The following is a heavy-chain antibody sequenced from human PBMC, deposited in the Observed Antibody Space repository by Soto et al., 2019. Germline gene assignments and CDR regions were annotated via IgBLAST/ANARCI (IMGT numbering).Heavy chain of an antibody. CDR3: AKSMGGAANGMGV. Sequence: EVQLVESGGGLVQPGRSLRLSCAASGLSFDDYAMHWVRQVPGKGLEWVSGISWNGGSIGYADSVKGRFSISRDKAKNSLYLQMNSLRVEDTALYYCAKSMGGAANGMGVWGQGTTVTVSS. CDR1: GLSFDDYA. J-gene: IGHJ6*02. V-gene: IGHV3-9*01. D-gene: IGHD2-15*01. CDR2: ISWNGGSI.